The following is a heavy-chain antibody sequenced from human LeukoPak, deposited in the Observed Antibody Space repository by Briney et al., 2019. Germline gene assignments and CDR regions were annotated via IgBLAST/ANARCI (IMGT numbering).Heavy chain of an antibody. CDR2: IYPGDSDA. CDR3: ARQWSSGWSFFDY. D-gene: IGHD6-19*01. Sequence: GESLKISCKGSGYIFTTYWIGWVRQMPGKGLEWMGIIYPGDSDARYSPSFQGQVTISADKSISTAYLQWSSLKASDTAMYYCARQWSSGWSFFDYWGQGALVTVSS. V-gene: IGHV5-51*01. J-gene: IGHJ4*02. CDR1: GYIFTTYW.